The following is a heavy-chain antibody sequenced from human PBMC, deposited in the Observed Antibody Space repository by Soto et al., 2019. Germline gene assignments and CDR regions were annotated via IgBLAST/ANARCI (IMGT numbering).Heavy chain of an antibody. CDR2: IYTAGSA. CDR3: ARVQSSSYPYFNY. CDR1: GFTVSNYH. Sequence: EVQLVESGGGLVQPGGSLRLSCAASGFTVSNYHMNWVRRAPGKGLEWVSVIYTAGSADFADSVKGRFSISRDDSKNTLYLQMSSLRAEDTAVYYCARVQSSSYPYFNYWGQGTLVTVSS. J-gene: IGHJ4*02. V-gene: IGHV3-66*01. D-gene: IGHD6-13*01.